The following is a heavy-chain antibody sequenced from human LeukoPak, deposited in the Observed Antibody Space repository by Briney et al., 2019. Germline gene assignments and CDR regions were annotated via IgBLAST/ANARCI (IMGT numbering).Heavy chain of an antibody. D-gene: IGHD3-22*01. CDR1: GGSITTSSYY. V-gene: IGHV4-39*07. CDR3: ARGSNYYDSSGYYGAPPEYFQH. CDR2: IYYSGST. Sequence: SETLSLTCTVSGGSITTSSYYWGWIRQPPGKGLEWIGIIYYSGSTYYNPSLKSRVTISVDTSKNQFSLKLSSVTAADTAVYYCARGSNYYDSSGYYGAPPEYFQHWGQGTLVTVSS. J-gene: IGHJ1*01.